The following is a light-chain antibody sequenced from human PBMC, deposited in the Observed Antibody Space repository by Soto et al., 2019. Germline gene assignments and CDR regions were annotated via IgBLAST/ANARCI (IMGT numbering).Light chain of an antibody. Sequence: QSALTQPASVSGSPGQSITISCTGTSSDVGAYNYVSWYQQHPGKAPKLIISEVSDRPSGVSNSFSGSKSGNTASLTISGLQAEDEADYYCTSYTSRITWVFGGGTKLTVL. J-gene: IGLJ3*02. CDR2: EVS. CDR3: TSYTSRITWV. CDR1: SSDVGAYNY. V-gene: IGLV2-14*03.